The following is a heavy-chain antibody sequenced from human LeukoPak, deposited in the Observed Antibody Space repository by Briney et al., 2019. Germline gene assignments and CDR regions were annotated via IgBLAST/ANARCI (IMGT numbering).Heavy chain of an antibody. Sequence: ASVKVSCTASGYTFTSYDINWVRQATGQGLEWMGWMNPNSGNTGYAQKFQGRVTMTRNTSIYTAYMELSSLISEDRAVYYCARGLFGYYESSGYYYFDYWGQGTLVTVSS. CDR3: ARGLFGYYESSGYYYFDY. CDR2: MNPNSGNT. V-gene: IGHV1-8*01. CDR1: GYTFTSYD. D-gene: IGHD3-22*01. J-gene: IGHJ4*02.